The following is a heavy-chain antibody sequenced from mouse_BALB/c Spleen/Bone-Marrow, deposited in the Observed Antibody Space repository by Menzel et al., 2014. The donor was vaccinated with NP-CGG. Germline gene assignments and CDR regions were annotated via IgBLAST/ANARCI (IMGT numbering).Heavy chain of an antibody. V-gene: IGHV5-6-3*01. Sequence: EVQRVESGGGLVQPGGSLKLSCAASGFTFSSYGMSWVRQTPDKRLELVATINSNSGSTYYPDSVKGRFTISRDNAKNTLYLQMSSLKSEDTAMYYCARDRGWLLRFAYWGQGTLVTVSA. CDR2: INSNSGST. CDR3: ARDRGWLLRFAY. J-gene: IGHJ3*01. D-gene: IGHD2-3*01. CDR1: GFTFSSYG.